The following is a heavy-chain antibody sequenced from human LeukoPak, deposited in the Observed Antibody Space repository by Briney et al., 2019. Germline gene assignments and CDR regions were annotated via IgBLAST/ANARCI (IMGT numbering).Heavy chain of an antibody. Sequence: AASGFTFSSYSMXWVRQAPGKGLEWVSSISSSSSYIYYADSVKGRFTISRDNAKNSLYLQMNSLRAEDTAVYYCARDQGYGYVDYWGQGTLVTVSS. CDR2: ISSSSSYI. CDR1: GFTFSSYS. CDR3: ARDQGYGYVDY. V-gene: IGHV3-21*01. D-gene: IGHD2-15*01. J-gene: IGHJ4*02.